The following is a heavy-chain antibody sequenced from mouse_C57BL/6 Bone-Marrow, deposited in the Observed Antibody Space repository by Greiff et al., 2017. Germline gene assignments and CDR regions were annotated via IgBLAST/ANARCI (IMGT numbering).Heavy chain of an antibody. D-gene: IGHD1-1*01. CDR1: GYTFTNYW. CDR3: ARTYYGSSLFDY. CDR2: IYPGGGYT. Sequence: VQLQESGAELVRPGTSVKMSCKASGYTFTNYWIGWAKQRPGHGLEWIGDIYPGGGYTNYNEKFKGKATLTADKSSSTAYMQFSSLTSEDSAIYDCARTYYGSSLFDYWGQGTTLTVSS. V-gene: IGHV1-63*01. J-gene: IGHJ2*01.